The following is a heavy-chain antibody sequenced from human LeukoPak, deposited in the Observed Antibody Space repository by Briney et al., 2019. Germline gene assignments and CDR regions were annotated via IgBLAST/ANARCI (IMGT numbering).Heavy chain of an antibody. V-gene: IGHV1-69*04. J-gene: IGHJ4*02. CDR3: ARDGNDYYDSSGYLDY. CDR2: IIPILGIA. Sequence: SVKVSCKASGGTFSSYAISWVRQAPGQGLEWMGRIIPILGIANYAQKFQGRVTITADKSTSTAYMELSSLRSEDTAVYYCARDGNDYYDSSGYLDYWGQGTLVTVSS. CDR1: GGTFSSYA. D-gene: IGHD3-22*01.